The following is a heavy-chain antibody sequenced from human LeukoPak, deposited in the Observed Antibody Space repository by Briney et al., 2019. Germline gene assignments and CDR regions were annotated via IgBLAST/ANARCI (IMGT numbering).Heavy chain of an antibody. CDR3: ARTRTITGTTDY. CDR1: GYTFTSYD. Sequence: ASVKVSCKASGYTFTSYDINWVRQATGQGLEWMGWMNPNSGNTGYAQKFQGRVTMTRNTSISTVYMELSSLRSEDTAVYYCARTRTITGTTDYWGQGTLVTVSS. CDR2: MNPNSGNT. D-gene: IGHD1-20*01. J-gene: IGHJ4*02. V-gene: IGHV1-8*01.